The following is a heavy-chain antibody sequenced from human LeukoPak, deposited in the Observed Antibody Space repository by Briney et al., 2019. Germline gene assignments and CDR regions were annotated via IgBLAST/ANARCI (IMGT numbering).Heavy chain of an antibody. Sequence: GGSLRLSCAASGFRFSSFAMNWVRQAPGKGLEWVSTITIDVASTYLADSVTGRFSVSRDNSKNTLYLQMSSLRAEDTAVYYCAKTIGANYYYAMDVWGQGTTVTVSS. CDR3: AKTIGANYYYAMDV. V-gene: IGHV3-23*01. CDR1: GFRFSSFA. J-gene: IGHJ6*02. D-gene: IGHD3-10*01. CDR2: ITIDVAST.